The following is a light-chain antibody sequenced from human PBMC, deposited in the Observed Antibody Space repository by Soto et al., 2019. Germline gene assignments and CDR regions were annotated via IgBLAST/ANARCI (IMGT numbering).Light chain of an antibody. CDR1: QVISTY. V-gene: IGKV1-8*01. Sequence: ANQLTQSPSSLSPSVEDRVTITCRASQVISTYLAWYQQKPGKVPKLLIYAASTLQSGVPSRFSGSGSGTDFTLTISCLQSEDFATYYCQQYYSYPITFGQGTRLEIK. CDR3: QQYYSYPIT. J-gene: IGKJ5*01. CDR2: AAS.